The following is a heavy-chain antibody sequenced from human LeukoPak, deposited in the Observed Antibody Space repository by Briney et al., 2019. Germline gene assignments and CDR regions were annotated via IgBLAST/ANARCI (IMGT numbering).Heavy chain of an antibody. D-gene: IGHD1-26*01. CDR3: ARMRGSREVGDNRIWYFDL. V-gene: IGHV4-61*01. CDR1: GGSVSSGSYY. J-gene: IGHJ2*01. Sequence: SETLSLTCTVSGGSVSSGSYYWSWIRQPPGKGLEWIGYIYHSGSTNYNPSLKSRVTISVDTSKNQFSLKLSSVTAADTAVYYCARMRGSREVGDNRIWYFDLWGRGTLVTVSS. CDR2: IYHSGST.